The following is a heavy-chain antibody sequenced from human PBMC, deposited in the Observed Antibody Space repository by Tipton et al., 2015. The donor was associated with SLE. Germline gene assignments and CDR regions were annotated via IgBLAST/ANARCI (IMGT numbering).Heavy chain of an antibody. D-gene: IGHD6-13*01. CDR1: GESFSGYY. J-gene: IGHJ6*02. V-gene: IGHV4-34*01. CDR3: ARGTYSSSWSYYYYYGMDV. Sequence: TLSLTCAVYGESFSGYYWNWIRQPPGKGLEWIGEINHSGGTDYNPSLKSRVTISVDTSKNQFSLKLSSVTAADTAVYYCARGTYSSSWSYYYYYGMDVWGQGTTVTVSS. CDR2: INHSGGT.